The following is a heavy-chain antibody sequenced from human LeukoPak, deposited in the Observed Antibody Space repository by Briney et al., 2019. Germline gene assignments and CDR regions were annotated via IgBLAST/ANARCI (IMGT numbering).Heavy chain of an antibody. CDR3: ARGRVLYYGSGRPYYYGMDV. D-gene: IGHD3-10*01. V-gene: IGHV4-59*12. Sequence: SETLSLTCTVSGGSISSYYWSWIRQPPGKGLEWIGYIYCSGSTNYNPSLKSRVTISVDTSKNQFSLKLSSVTAADTAVYYCARGRVLYYGSGRPYYYGMDVWGQGTTVTVSS. J-gene: IGHJ6*02. CDR1: GGSISSYY. CDR2: IYCSGST.